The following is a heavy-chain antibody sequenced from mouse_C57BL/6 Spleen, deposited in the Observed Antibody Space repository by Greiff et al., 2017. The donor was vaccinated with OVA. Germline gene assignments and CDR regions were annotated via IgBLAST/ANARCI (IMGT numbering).Heavy chain of an antibody. J-gene: IGHJ1*03. Sequence: VKVVESGPGLVQPSQSLSITCTASGFSLTSYGVHWVRQTPGKGLEWLGVIWRGGSTDYNAAFMSRLSITKDNSKSQVFFKMNSLQADDTAIYYCAQTKAGYFDVWGTGTTVTVSS. CDR1: GFSLTSYG. CDR2: IWRGGST. V-gene: IGHV2-5*01. CDR3: AQTKAGYFDV.